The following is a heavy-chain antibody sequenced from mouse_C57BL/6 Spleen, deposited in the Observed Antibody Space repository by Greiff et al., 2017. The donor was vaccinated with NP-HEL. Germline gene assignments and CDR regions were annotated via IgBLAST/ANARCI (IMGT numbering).Heavy chain of an antibody. D-gene: IGHD6-1*01. Sequence: EVQLQESGPGLVKPSQSLSLTCSVTGYSITSGYYWTLIRQFPGNKLEWMGYISYDGSNNYNPSLKNRISITRDTTKNQFFLKLNSVTTEDTATYYYARDPEALPISRYWCFDVWGTGTTVTVSS. CDR2: ISYDGSN. CDR3: ARDPEALPISRYWCFDV. CDR1: GYSITSGYY. V-gene: IGHV3-6*01. J-gene: IGHJ1*03.